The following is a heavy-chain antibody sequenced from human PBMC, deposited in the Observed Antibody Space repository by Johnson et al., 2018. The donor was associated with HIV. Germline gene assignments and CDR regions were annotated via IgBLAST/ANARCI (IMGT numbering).Heavy chain of an antibody. CDR2: VTGTAGDT. D-gene: IGHD3-22*01. CDR3: AISAEDYYDSSAVPMDAFDI. CDR1: GFTFSSYG. J-gene: IGHJ3*02. Sequence: VQLVESGGGLVQPGGSLRLSCAASGFTFSSYGMSWVRQAPGKGLEWVSGVTGTAGDTYYPGSVKGRFTISRENAKNSLYLQINSLRAEDTAVYYCAISAEDYYDSSAVPMDAFDIWGQGTMVTVSS. V-gene: IGHV3-23*04.